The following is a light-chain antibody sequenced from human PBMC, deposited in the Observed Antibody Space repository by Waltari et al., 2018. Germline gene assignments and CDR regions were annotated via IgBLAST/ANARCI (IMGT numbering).Light chain of an antibody. V-gene: IGKV3-11*01. CDR1: QSISGY. Sequence: EIVLTQSPATLSLSPGERATLSCRASQSISGYLAWYQQKPDQAPRLLIYDASNRATGIPARFSGSGSGTDFTLTISGLEPEDFAVYHCQQRSNWPLTFGGGTMVELK. CDR3: QQRSNWPLT. J-gene: IGKJ4*01. CDR2: DAS.